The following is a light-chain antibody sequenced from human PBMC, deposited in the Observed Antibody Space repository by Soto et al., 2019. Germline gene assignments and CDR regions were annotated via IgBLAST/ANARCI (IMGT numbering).Light chain of an antibody. J-gene: IGLJ1*01. CDR3: SSYTSISSYV. V-gene: IGLV2-14*02. Sequence: QSALTQPASVSGSPGQSIAISCSGSISDVGSSGPVSWYQHHPGQVPKLIIYEGSRRPSGVSSRFSGSKTGNTASLTITGLQAEDEADYYCSSYTSISSYVFGTGTKVTVL. CDR1: ISDVGSSGP. CDR2: EGS.